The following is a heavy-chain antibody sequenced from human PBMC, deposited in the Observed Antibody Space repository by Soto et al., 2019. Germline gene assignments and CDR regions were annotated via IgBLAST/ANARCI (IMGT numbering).Heavy chain of an antibody. CDR3: VRTSLVVAAATREDY. D-gene: IGHD2-15*01. Sequence: EVQLVESGGGLVQPGGSLRLSCAASGFTFSSYWMHWVRQAPGKGLVWVSRINSDGSSTSYADSVKRRFTISRDNAKNTLYLQMNSLSAEDTAVYYCVRTSLVVAAATREDYWGQGTLVTVSS. V-gene: IGHV3-74*01. CDR2: INSDGSST. CDR1: GFTFSSYW. J-gene: IGHJ4*02.